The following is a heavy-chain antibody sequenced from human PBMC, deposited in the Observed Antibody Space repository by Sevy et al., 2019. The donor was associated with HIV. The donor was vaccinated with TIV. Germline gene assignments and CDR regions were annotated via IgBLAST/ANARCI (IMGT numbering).Heavy chain of an antibody. V-gene: IGHV3-74*01. CDR1: GFTFSSYW. J-gene: IGHJ4*02. CDR3: ARGNRATSIFGVVIILDPSWYDY. CDR2: INSDGSST. Sequence: GGSLRLSCAASGFTFSSYWMHWVRQAPGKGLVWVSRINSDGSSTSYADSVQGRCTISRENAKNTLYLQMNGLGSEDTAVYYCARGNRATSIFGVVIILDPSWYDYWGQGTLVTVSS. D-gene: IGHD3-3*01.